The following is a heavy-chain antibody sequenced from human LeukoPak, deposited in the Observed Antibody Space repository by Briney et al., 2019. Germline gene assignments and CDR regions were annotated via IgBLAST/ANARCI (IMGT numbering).Heavy chain of an antibody. V-gene: IGHV3-7*01. CDR2: IKEDGAEK. CDR3: ASGMTEFDY. J-gene: IGHJ4*02. CDR1: GFRFSDYW. Sequence: GGSLRLSCAASGFRFSDYWMSWVRQAPGKGLEWVGNIKEDGAEKYYVESVKGPFTIFRDNAKHSLHLQMNSLRVEDTAVYYCASGMTEFDYWGQGTLVTVSS.